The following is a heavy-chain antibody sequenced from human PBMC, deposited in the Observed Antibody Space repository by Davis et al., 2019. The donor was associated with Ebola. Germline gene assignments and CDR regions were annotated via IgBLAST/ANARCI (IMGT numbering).Heavy chain of an antibody. D-gene: IGHD3-16*01. CDR2: IKQDGSEK. Sequence: GGSLRPSCAASGFTLSSLWMSWVRQAPGKGLEWVANIKQDGSEKYYVDSVKGRFTVSRDNAKNSLYLQMNSLRAEDTAVYYCARALGGEDDWGQGTLVTVSS. V-gene: IGHV3-7*01. J-gene: IGHJ4*02. CDR3: ARALGGEDD. CDR1: GFTLSSLW.